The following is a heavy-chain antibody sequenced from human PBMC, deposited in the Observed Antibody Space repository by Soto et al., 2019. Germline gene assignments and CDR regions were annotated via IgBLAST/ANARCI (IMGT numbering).Heavy chain of an antibody. Sequence: EVQLVESGGGLVQPGGSLRLSCEVSGFTFSSYQMNWVRQAPGRGPGGVSYIGSSGGGIHYADSVKGRFTISRDNAKNSLYLEMNSLRAEDTAVYYCARDGTLRDGEVYFDYWGQGTLVTVSS. CDR1: GFTFSSYQ. J-gene: IGHJ4*02. CDR3: ARDGTLRDGEVYFDY. CDR2: IGSSGGGI. V-gene: IGHV3-48*03. D-gene: IGHD3-10*01.